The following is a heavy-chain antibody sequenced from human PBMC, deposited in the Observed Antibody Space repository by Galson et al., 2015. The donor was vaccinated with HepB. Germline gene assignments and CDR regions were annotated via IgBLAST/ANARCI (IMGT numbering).Heavy chain of an antibody. CDR1: GFTFDDYG. CDR2: INWNGGST. CDR3: ARADCRYYDTTGYKCHLDY. Sequence: SLRLSCAASGFTFDDYGMSWVRQAPGKGLEWVSGINWNGGSTGYADSVKGRFTISRDNAKNSLYLQMNSLRAEDTAVYYCARADCRYYDTTGYKCHLDYWGQGSLVSVSS. V-gene: IGHV3-20*04. D-gene: IGHD3-22*01. J-gene: IGHJ4*02.